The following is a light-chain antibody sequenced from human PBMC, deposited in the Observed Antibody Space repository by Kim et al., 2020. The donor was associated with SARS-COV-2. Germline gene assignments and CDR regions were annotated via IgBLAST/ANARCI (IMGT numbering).Light chain of an antibody. CDR2: RDS. J-gene: IGLJ1*01. V-gene: IGLV3-9*01. CDR3: QVWDSSTALYV. CDR1: NIGSKN. Sequence: SYELTQPLSVSVALGQTARITCGGNNIGSKNVHWYQQKPGQAPVLVIYRDSNRPSGIPERFSGSNSGNTATLTISRAQAGDEADYYSQVWDSSTALYVFG.